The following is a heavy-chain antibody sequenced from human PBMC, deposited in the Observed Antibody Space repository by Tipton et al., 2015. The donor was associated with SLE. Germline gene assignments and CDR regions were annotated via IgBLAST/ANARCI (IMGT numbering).Heavy chain of an antibody. CDR2: IHNSGRT. CDR1: GGSISNYY. D-gene: IGHD3-3*02. V-gene: IGHV4-59*01. J-gene: IGHJ3*02. CDR3: AREGGDIFGDAFDI. Sequence: TLSLTCTVSGGSISNYYWSWIRQPPGKGLERIGYIHNSGRTNYHPSLKSRVTMSVDTPKNHFSLKLTSVTAGDTAVYYCAREGGDIFGDAFDIWGRGTMVTVSS.